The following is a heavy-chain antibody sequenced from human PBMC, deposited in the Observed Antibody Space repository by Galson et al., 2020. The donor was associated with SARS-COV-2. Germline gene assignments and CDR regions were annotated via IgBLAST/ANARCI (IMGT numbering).Heavy chain of an antibody. CDR2: ISSSGTTI. D-gene: IGHD6-13*01. V-gene: IGHV3-11*01. CDR1: GFTLSDYY. CDR3: AREPFTSSWPYYYGMDV. J-gene: IGHJ6*02. Sequence: TGGSLRLSCAASGFTLSDYYMSWIRQAPGKGLEWVSYISSSGTTINYADSVKGRFNISRDNARKSLYLQMNSLRAEDTAVYYCAREPFTSSWPYYYGMDVWGQGTTVTVSS.